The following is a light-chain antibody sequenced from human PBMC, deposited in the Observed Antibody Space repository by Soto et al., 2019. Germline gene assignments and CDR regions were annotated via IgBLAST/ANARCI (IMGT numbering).Light chain of an antibody. CDR3: QQYNSYSQT. V-gene: IGKV1-5*01. CDR1: QTISSW. CDR2: DAS. J-gene: IGKJ1*01. Sequence: DIQMTQSPSTLSGSVGARVTITCRPSQTISSWLAWYQQKPGKAPKLLIYDASSLESGVPSRFSGSGSGTEFTLTISSLQPDDFATYYCQQYNSYSQTFGQGTKVDIK.